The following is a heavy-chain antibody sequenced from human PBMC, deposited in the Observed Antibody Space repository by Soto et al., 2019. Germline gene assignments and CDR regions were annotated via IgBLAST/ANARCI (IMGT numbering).Heavy chain of an antibody. V-gene: IGHV3-30*04. CDR3: ARDLGGYVHLWDKSNY. CDR2: ISFDGSEK. J-gene: IGHJ4*02. CDR1: GFRFSGFA. Sequence: QVQLVESRGGVVQPGASLRLSCVASGFRFSGFAMHWVRQAPGKGLEWVAVISFDGSEKFYVDSVKGRFSISRDDFHSTVFLQMDSLRPEDTGVYYCARDLGGYVHLWDKSNYWGQGTLLNVSS. D-gene: IGHD5-12*01.